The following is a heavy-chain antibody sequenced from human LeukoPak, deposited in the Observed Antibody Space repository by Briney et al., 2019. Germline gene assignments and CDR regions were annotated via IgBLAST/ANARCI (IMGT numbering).Heavy chain of an antibody. V-gene: IGHV3-11*01. CDR3: ARESRVAVAGFDY. J-gene: IGHJ4*02. Sequence: NPGGSLRLSCAASGFTFSDYYMSWLRQAPGKGLEWVSYISSSGSTIYYADSVKGRFTISRDNAKNSLYLQMNSLRAEDTAVYYCARESRVAVAGFDYWGQGTLVTVSS. D-gene: IGHD6-19*01. CDR2: ISSSGSTI. CDR1: GFTFSDYY.